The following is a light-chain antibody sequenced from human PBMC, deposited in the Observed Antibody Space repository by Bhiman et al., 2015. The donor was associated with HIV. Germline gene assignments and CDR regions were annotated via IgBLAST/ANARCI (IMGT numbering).Light chain of an antibody. V-gene: IGLV2-14*03. J-gene: IGLJ2*01. CDR1: GSDVGGYNH. CDR2: DVS. Sequence: QSALTQPASVSGSPGQSITISCTGSGSDVGGYNHVSWYQQHPGKAPKLMIYDVSNRPSGVSNRFSGSKSGNTASLTISGLQAEDEADYYCSSYTSSSTLLFGGGTKLTVL. CDR3: SSYTSSSTLL.